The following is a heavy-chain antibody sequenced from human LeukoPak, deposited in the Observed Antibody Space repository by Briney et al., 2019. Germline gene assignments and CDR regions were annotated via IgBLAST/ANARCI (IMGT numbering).Heavy chain of an antibody. CDR2: ISYAGSNK. V-gene: IGHV3-30-3*01. CDR3: ARDLELHGGHYYYGMDV. J-gene: IGHJ6*02. CDR1: GFTFINYA. D-gene: IGHD1-7*01. Sequence: QSGGSLRLSCAASGFTFINYAVHWVRQAPGKGLEWVALISYAGSNKYYADSVKGRFTISRDNSKNTLYLQMNSLRAEDTAVYYCARDLELHGGHYYYGMDVWGQGTTVTVSS.